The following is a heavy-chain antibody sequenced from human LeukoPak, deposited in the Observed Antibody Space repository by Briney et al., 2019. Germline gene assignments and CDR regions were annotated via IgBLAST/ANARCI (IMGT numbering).Heavy chain of an antibody. J-gene: IGHJ4*02. CDR3: ARDGGGLSSSWVTDY. V-gene: IGHV4-59*01. D-gene: IGHD6-13*01. CDR2: IYYSGST. Sequence: PSETLSLTCGVSSESFTGYYWSWIRQPPGKGLEWIGYIYYSGSTNYNPSLKSRVTISVDTSKNQFSLKLSSVTAADTAVYYCARDGGGLSSSWVTDYWGQGTLVTVSS. CDR1: SESFTGYY.